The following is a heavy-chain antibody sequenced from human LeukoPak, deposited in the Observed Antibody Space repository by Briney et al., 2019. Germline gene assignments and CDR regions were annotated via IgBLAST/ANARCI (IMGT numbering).Heavy chain of an antibody. D-gene: IGHD6-13*01. Sequence: PSETLSLTCTVSGGSISSSIYCWGWIRQPPGKGLEWIGRIYYSGSPYYNPSLKSRVTISVDTSKNQFSLKLSSVTAADTAVYYCARQLAAAGHFDCWGQGTLVTVSS. CDR3: ARQLAAAGHFDC. J-gene: IGHJ4*02. CDR1: GGSISSSIYC. CDR2: IYYSGSP. V-gene: IGHV4-39*01.